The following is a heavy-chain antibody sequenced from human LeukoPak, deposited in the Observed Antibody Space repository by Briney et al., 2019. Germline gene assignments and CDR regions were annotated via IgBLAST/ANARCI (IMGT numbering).Heavy chain of an antibody. Sequence: GGSLRLSCAASGFTFSSYAMSWVRQAPGKGLEWVSAISGSGGSTYYADSVKGRFTISRDNFKNTLYLQMNSLRAEDTAVYYCAKDLLRYSSGWYSGGYWGQGTLVTVSS. CDR3: AKDLLRYSSGWYSGGY. CDR1: GFTFSSYA. V-gene: IGHV3-23*01. CDR2: ISGSGGST. J-gene: IGHJ4*02. D-gene: IGHD6-19*01.